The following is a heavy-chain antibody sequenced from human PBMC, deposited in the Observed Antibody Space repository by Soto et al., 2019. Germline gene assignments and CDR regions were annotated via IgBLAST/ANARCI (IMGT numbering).Heavy chain of an antibody. CDR2: IDRSGST. CDR3: ARLSFRLRYAIIDYSFDY. D-gene: IGHD2-8*01. J-gene: IGHJ4*02. CDR1: GGSLNSDNYY. V-gene: IGHV4-61*01. Sequence: QVQLQESGPGLVKPSETLSLICSVSGGSLNSDNYYWSWVRQPPGKGLEWIGYIDRSGSTKYRPSLKSRVTISIDTSKNQFSLKVKSVTAADTAVYYCARLSFRLRYAIIDYSFDYWGQGTLVTVSS.